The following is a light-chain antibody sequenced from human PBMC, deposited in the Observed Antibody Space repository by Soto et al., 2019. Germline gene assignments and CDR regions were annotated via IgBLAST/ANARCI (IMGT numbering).Light chain of an antibody. V-gene: IGKV3-11*01. CDR3: QHRSDWPIT. CDR2: DAS. J-gene: IGKJ5*01. CDR1: QSVSGY. Sequence: EIVLTQSPGTLSLSPGDRATLSCWASQSVSGYLAWYQQKLGQAPRLLIYDASNRAPGIPARFSGSGSGTDFTLTISSLEPEDFAIYYCQHRSDWPITFGQGTRLEIK.